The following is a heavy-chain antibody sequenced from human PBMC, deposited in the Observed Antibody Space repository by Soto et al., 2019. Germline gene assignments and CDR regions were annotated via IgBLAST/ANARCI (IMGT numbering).Heavy chain of an antibody. V-gene: IGHV3-72*01. Sequence: EVQLVESGGGLVQPGGSLRLSCAASGFTFSDHYMDWFRQAPGEGLEWAGRVQNKANSYTTEYAASVADRFTISRDDSRNSLLLQMNGLKTEHTAVYYFTRVKLCGSAGCHRVLDIWCKGTTGTVSS. CDR3: TRVKLCGSAGCHRVLDI. J-gene: IGHJ6*04. CDR1: GFTFSDHY. D-gene: IGHD2-2*01. CDR2: VQNKANSYTT.